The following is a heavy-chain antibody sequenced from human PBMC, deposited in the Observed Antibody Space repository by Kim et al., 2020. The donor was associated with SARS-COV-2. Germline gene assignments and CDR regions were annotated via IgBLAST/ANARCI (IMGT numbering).Heavy chain of an antibody. D-gene: IGHD3-22*01. CDR2: IYSGGST. V-gene: IGHV3-53*01. J-gene: IGHJ4*02. Sequence: GGSLRLSCAASGFTVSSNYMSWVRQAPGKGLEWVSVIYSGGSTYYADSVKGRFTISRDNSKNTLYLQMNSLRAEDTAVYYCARDPGGRGGYFLYWGQGTLVTVSS. CDR3: ARDPGGRGGYFLY. CDR1: GFTVSSNY.